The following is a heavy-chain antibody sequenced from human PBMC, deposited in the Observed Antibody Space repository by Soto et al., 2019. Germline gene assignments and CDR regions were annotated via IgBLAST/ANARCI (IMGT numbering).Heavy chain of an antibody. CDR1: GGSISSGGYY. J-gene: IGHJ2*01. Sequence: QVQLQESGPGLVKPSQTLSLTCTVSGGSISSGGYYWSWIRQHPGKGLEWIGYIYYSGFTDYNPSLKSRVTISIDTSKIQFSLKLSSVTAADTAVYYCARDLWTTYARRNWYFDLWGRGTLVTVSS. CDR2: IYYSGFT. CDR3: ARDLWTTYARRNWYFDL. D-gene: IGHD2-2*01. V-gene: IGHV4-31*03.